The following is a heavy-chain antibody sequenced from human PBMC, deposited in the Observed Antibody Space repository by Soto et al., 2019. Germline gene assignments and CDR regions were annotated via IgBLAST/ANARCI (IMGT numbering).Heavy chain of an antibody. CDR3: AREIVGATEYYYYGMDV. J-gene: IGHJ6*02. D-gene: IGHD1-26*01. V-gene: IGHV1-2*04. CDR1: GYTFTGYY. CDR2: INPNSGGT. Sequence: ASVKVSCKASGYTFTGYYMHWVRQAPGQGLEWMGWINPNSGGTNYAQKFQGWVTMTRDTSISTAYMELSRLRSDDTAVYYCAREIVGATEYYYYGMDVWGQGTTVTVS.